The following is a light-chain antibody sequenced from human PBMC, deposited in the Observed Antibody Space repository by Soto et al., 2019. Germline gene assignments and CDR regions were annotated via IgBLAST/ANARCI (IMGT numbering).Light chain of an antibody. J-gene: IGKJ1*01. V-gene: IGKV3-20*01. CDR3: QRYDTSPT. CDR1: QTVSINY. CDR2: GAS. Sequence: EIVLTQSPGTLSLSAGERATLSCRASQTVSINYLAWYQQKPGQVPTVLLYGASNRATGIPDRFSGSGSGTDFTLTISRLEPEDFAVYYCQRYDTSPTFGQGTRVEIK.